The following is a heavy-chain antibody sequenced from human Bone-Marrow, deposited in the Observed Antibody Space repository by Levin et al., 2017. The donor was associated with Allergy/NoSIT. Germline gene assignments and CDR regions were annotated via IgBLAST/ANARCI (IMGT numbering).Heavy chain of an antibody. J-gene: IGHJ3*02. Sequence: GGSLRLSCAASGFTVSSNYMSWVRQAPGKGLEWVSVIYSAGNTYYADSVKGRVTISRDNSKNTVYLQMNSLRAEDTAVYYCARGGIAAAATAGIDSFDIWGQGTMLTVSS. CDR3: ARGGIAAAATAGIDSFDI. V-gene: IGHV3-53*01. CDR1: GFTVSSNY. D-gene: IGHD6-13*01. CDR2: IYSAGNT.